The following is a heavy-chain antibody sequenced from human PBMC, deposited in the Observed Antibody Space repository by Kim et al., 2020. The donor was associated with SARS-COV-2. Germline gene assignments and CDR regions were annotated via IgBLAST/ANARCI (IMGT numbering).Heavy chain of an antibody. V-gene: IGHV3-23*01. CDR2: ISGGAGRT. D-gene: IGHD1-20*01. CDR3: AKEAGISGATYAFDI. J-gene: IGHJ3*02. Sequence: GGSLRLSCVVSGFTFSGYAMSWVRQAPGKGLAWVSSISGGAGRTYFADSVKGRFTISRDNARNTLYLQMNTLRADDTAVYYCAKEAGISGATYAFDIWGQGTTVTVSS. CDR1: GFTFSGYA.